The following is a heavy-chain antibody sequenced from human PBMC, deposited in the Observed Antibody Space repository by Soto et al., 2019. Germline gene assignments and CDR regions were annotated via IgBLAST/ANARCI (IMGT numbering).Heavy chain of an antibody. D-gene: IGHD6-13*01. CDR3: ARLRGGSSWGGHYYYGMDV. V-gene: IGHV4-39*01. J-gene: IGHJ6*02. CDR2: IYYSGST. CDR1: GGSISSSSYY. Sequence: ASETLSLTCTVSGGSISSSSYYWGWIRQPPGKGLEWIGSIYYSGSTYYNPSLKSRVTISVDTSKNQFSLKLSSVTAADTAVYYCARLRGGSSWGGHYYYGMDVWGQGTTVTVSS.